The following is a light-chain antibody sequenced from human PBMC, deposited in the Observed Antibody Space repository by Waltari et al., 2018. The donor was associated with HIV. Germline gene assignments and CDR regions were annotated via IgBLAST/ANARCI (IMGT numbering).Light chain of an antibody. V-gene: IGLV3-1*01. J-gene: IGLJ2*01. CDR1: KLGDKY. CDR3: QVWDNNSAV. Sequence: GQTASITCSGDKLGDKYVCWYQQRPGQSPVMVIYQDSERPSGVPERFSGSNSGNTATLTISGTQPLDEADYYCQVWDNNSAVFGGGTKVTVL. CDR2: QDS.